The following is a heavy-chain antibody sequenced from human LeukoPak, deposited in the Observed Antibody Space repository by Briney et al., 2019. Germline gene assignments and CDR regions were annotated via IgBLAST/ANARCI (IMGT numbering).Heavy chain of an antibody. V-gene: IGHV3-30-3*01. J-gene: IGHJ3*02. D-gene: IGHD3-22*01. Sequence: PGGSLRLSCAASGFTFSNYEMNWVRQAPGKGLEWVAVISYDGSNKYYADSVKGRFTISRDNSKNTLYLQMNSLRAEDTAVYYCARDRGWSYYDSSGEQAFDIWGQGTMVTVSS. CDR3: ARDRGWSYYDSSGEQAFDI. CDR2: ISYDGSNK. CDR1: GFTFSNYE.